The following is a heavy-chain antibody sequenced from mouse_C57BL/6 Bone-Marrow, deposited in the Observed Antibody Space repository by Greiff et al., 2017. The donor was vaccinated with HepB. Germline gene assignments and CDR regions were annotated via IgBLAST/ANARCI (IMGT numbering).Heavy chain of an antibody. CDR3: ARGRNYVFAY. V-gene: IGHV1-81*01. CDR2: IYPRSGNT. D-gene: IGHD2-1*01. J-gene: IGHJ3*01. CDR1: GYTFTSYG. Sequence: QVQLKESGAELARPGASVKLSCKASGYTFTSYGISWVKQRTGQGLEWIGEIYPRSGNTYYNEKFKGKATLTADKTSSTAYMELRSLTSEDSAVYFCARGRNYVFAYWGQGTLVTVSA.